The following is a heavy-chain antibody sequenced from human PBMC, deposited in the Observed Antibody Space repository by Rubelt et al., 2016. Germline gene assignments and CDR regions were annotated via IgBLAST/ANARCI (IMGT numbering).Heavy chain of an antibody. CDR3: AKDHGLVLQWLVGCDY. V-gene: IGHV3-23*01. J-gene: IGHJ4*02. D-gene: IGHD6-19*01. CDR2: ISGSGGST. Sequence: APGKGLEWVSAISGSGGSTYYADSVKGRFTISRDNSKNTLYLQMNSLRAEDTAVYYCAKDHGLVLQWLVGCDYWGQGTLVTVSS.